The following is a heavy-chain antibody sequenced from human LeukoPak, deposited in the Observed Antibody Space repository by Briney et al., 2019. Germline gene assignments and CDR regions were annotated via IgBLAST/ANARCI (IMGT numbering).Heavy chain of an antibody. CDR3: ARYYGDSYYFDY. Sequence: GRSLRLSCAASGFPFSSYGMHWVRQAPGKGLGWVALTWYDGSSKYYADSVKGRFTISRDNSKNTLYLQMNSLRAEDTAVYYCARYYGDSYYFDYWGQGTLVTVSS. CDR2: TWYDGSSK. V-gene: IGHV3-33*01. D-gene: IGHD4-17*01. CDR1: GFPFSSYG. J-gene: IGHJ4*02.